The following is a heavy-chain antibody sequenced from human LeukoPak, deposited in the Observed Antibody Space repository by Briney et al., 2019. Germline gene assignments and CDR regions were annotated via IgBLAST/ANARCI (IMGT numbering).Heavy chain of an antibody. D-gene: IGHD3-22*01. CDR3: PRDYHYYSSSYLDYYFDC. CDR1: GFTFSRFV. J-gene: IGHJ4*02. Sequence: PGGSLRLSCAASGFTFSRFVMHWVRQAPGKGLEWVAVIWYDGSNKYYADSVKGRFTISRDNSKNTLYLEMNSLRAEDTAVYYCPRDYHYYSSSYLDYYFDCWGQGTLVSVSS. V-gene: IGHV3-33*01. CDR2: IWYDGSNK.